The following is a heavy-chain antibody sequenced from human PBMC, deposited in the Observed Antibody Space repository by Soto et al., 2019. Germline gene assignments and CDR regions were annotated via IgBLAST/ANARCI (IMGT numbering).Heavy chain of an antibody. V-gene: IGHV1-24*01. CDR2: FDPEDGET. CDR1: GYTLTELS. J-gene: IGHJ3*02. CDR3: ATLIGGDYVRGAFDI. D-gene: IGHD4-17*01. Sequence: ASVKVSCKVSGYTLTELSMHWVRQAPGKGLEWMGGFDPEDGETIYAQKFQGRVTMTEDTSTDTAYMELSSLRSEDTAVYYCATLIGGDYVRGAFDIWGQGTMVTVSS.